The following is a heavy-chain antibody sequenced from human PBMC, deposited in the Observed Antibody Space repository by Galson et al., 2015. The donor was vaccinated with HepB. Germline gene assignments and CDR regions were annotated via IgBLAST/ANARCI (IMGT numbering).Heavy chain of an antibody. CDR2: IIPFLVIT. V-gene: IGHV1-69*10. Sequence: SVKVSCKAFGGTFDIYAISWVRQAPGQGLEWMGGIIPFLVITNYAQKFQGRVMITADKSTSTAYMELSGLRTEDTAVYYCARGWDGTGSYYFDSWGQGTLVTVSS. CDR3: ARGWDGTGSYYFDS. D-gene: IGHD3-10*01. J-gene: IGHJ4*02. CDR1: GGTFDIYA.